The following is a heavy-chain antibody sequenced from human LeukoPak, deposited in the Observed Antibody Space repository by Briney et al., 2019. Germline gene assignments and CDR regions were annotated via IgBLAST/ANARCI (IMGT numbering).Heavy chain of an antibody. CDR2: INPNSGGT. D-gene: IGHD6-13*01. V-gene: IGHV1-2*02. J-gene: IGHJ5*02. Sequence: ASVKVSCKASGYTFTDYYMHWVRQAPGQGLEWMGWINPNSGGTNYAQNLQGRVTMTRDTSISTAYLDLRSLRSDDTAVYYCARDSHSSSSGPWGQGTLVTVSS. CDR1: GYTFTDYY. CDR3: ARDSHSSSSGP.